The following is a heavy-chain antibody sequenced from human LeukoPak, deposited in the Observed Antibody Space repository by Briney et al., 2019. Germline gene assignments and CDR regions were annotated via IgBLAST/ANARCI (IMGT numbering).Heavy chain of an antibody. CDR1: GYTFTSYY. V-gene: IGHV1-46*01. CDR3: ARDIIPVRATTNHTPFDY. CDR2: INPSGGST. D-gene: IGHD5-24*01. Sequence: ASVKVSCKASGYTFTSYYMHWVRQAPGQGLEWMGIINPSGGSTSYAQKFQGRVTMTRDMSTSTVYMELSRLRSEDTAVYYCARDIIPVRATTNHTPFDYWGQGTLVTVSS. J-gene: IGHJ4*02.